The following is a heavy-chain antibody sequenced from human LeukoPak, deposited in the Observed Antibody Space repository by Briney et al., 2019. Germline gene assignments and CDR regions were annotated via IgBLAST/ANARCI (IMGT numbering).Heavy chain of an antibody. D-gene: IGHD2-2*02. J-gene: IGHJ6*03. Sequence: SETLSLTCTVSGDSISSGTYYWSWIRQPAGKGLEWIGRIDASGNPNYNPSLRSRLTISVDTSKNQFSLKLSSVTAADTAVYYCAGGVGDIVVVPAAIRSQLPHTYYYYYMDVWGKGTTVTVSS. CDR1: GDSISSGTYY. CDR2: IDASGNP. CDR3: AGGVGDIVVVPAAIRSQLPHTYYYYYMDV. V-gene: IGHV4-61*02.